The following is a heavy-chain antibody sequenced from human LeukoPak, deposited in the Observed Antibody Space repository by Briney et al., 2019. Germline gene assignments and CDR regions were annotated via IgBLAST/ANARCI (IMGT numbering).Heavy chain of an antibody. CDR1: GGSISSGRYY. Sequence: SETLSLTCTVSGGSISSGRYYWSWLRQPAGKGLEWIGRIYTSGSTNYNPSLKSRVTISVDTSKNQYSLKLSSVTAADTAVYYCARANYYYDSSGYFSVYFDYWGQGTLVTVSS. J-gene: IGHJ4*02. CDR3: ARANYYYDSSGYFSVYFDY. D-gene: IGHD3-22*01. V-gene: IGHV4-61*02. CDR2: IYTSGST.